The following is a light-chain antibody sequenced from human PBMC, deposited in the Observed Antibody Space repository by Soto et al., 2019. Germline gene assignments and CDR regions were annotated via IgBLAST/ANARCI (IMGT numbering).Light chain of an antibody. Sequence: EIVLTQSPGTLSLSPGERATLSCRASQSVSSNYLAWYQQKPGQAPKVLIYRASSRATGIPDRFSGSGSGTDFTLTISRLEAEDFAVYYCQQYGSSPLTFGGGTKVEIK. CDR3: QQYGSSPLT. J-gene: IGKJ4*01. CDR2: RAS. V-gene: IGKV3-20*01. CDR1: QSVSSNY.